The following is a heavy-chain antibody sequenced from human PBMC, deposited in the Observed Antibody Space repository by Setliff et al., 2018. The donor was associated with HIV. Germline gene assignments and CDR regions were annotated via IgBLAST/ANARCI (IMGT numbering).Heavy chain of an antibody. V-gene: IGHV1-18*01. J-gene: IGHJ4*02. Sequence: SVKVSCKASGYSFSSYAISWVRQAPGQGLEWMGWISAYNGHTNYAQKFQDRVTMTTDTSTNTAYMELSSLGSDDTAVYYCAKTSPKDGYSSDFWGQGTPVTVSS. CDR3: AKTSPKDGYSSDF. D-gene: IGHD4-4*01. CDR1: GYSFSSYA. CDR2: ISAYNGHT.